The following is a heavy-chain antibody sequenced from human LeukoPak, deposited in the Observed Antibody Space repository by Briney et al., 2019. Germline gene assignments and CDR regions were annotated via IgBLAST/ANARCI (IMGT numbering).Heavy chain of an antibody. CDR2: IYTSGST. CDR3: ASGSVAGRGAFDI. V-gene: IGHV4-59*10. Sequence: SETLSLTCAVYGGSFNDYYWNWIRQPPGKGLEWIGRIYTSGSTNYNPSLKSRVTMSVDTSKNQFSLKLSSVTAADTAVYYCASGSVAGRGAFDIWGQGTMVTVSS. D-gene: IGHD6-19*01. J-gene: IGHJ3*02. CDR1: GGSFNDYY.